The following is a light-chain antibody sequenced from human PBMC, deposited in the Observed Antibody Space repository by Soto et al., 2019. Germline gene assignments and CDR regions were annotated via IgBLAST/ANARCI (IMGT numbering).Light chain of an antibody. CDR1: QSVSSY. V-gene: IGKV3-11*01. CDR3: QQRSNWPWT. Sequence: EIVLTQSPATLSLSPGERATLSCRASQSVSSYLAWYQQKPGQAPRLLIYDTSNRATGIPARFSGSASGTDFTLTISSLEPEDFAVYYCQQRSNWPWTFGQWTKVEIK. CDR2: DTS. J-gene: IGKJ1*01.